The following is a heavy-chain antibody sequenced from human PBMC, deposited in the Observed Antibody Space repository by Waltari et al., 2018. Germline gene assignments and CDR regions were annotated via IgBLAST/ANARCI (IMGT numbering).Heavy chain of an antibody. CDR1: GDVMRGLA. V-gene: IGHV4-59*08. Sequence: QVQLQESGPGLVLPSETLSLTCTVSGDVMRGLAWAWIRQAPGQGLEWIAYIYSSGTTNYNPSFTSRVSISVDTSKNQFSLTLTPVTAADTAIYFCARHVIRVATDPLNWFDTWGQGMLVTVSS. D-gene: IGHD5-12*01. J-gene: IGHJ5*02. CDR2: IYSSGTT. CDR3: ARHVIRVATDPLNWFDT.